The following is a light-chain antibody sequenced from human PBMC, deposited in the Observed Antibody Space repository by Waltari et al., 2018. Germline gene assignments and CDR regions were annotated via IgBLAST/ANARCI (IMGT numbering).Light chain of an antibody. J-gene: IGKJ1*01. CDR3: QQYYSYPRT. Sequence: TQSPSSLSASTGDRVTITCRASQGISTYLAWYQQKPGEAPKLLMYSASTLQSGVPSRFSGSGSGTDFTLTISCLQSEDFATYYCQQYYSYPRTFGPGTKVEV. CDR2: SAS. V-gene: IGKV1-8*01. CDR1: QGISTY.